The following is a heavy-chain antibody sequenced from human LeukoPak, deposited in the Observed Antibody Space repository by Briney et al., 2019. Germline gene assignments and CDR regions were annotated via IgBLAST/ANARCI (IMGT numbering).Heavy chain of an antibody. CDR3: ARGPQRLLWFGEFTPFDY. D-gene: IGHD3-10*01. J-gene: IGHJ4*02. V-gene: IGHV3-21*01. CDR1: GFTFSSYS. Sequence: GGSLRLSCAASGFTFSSYSMNWVRQAPGKGLEWVSSISSSSSYIYYADSVKGRFTISRDNAKNSLYLQMNSLRAEDTAVYYCARGPQRLLWFGEFTPFDYWGQGTLVTVSS. CDR2: ISSSSSYI.